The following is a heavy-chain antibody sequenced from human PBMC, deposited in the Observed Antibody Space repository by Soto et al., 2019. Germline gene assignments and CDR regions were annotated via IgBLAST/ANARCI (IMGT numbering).Heavy chain of an antibody. D-gene: IGHD3-10*01. CDR3: AKGCGVWFGDSVDY. V-gene: IGHV3-23*01. CDR2: ISGSGGST. Sequence: EVQLLESGGGLVQPGGSLRLSCAASGFTFSSYAMSWVRQAPGKGLEWVSAISGSGGSTYYADSVKGRFTISRDNSKNRLYLQMNGLRAEDTAVYYGAKGCGVWFGDSVDYWGQGTLVTVSS. J-gene: IGHJ4*02. CDR1: GFTFSSYA.